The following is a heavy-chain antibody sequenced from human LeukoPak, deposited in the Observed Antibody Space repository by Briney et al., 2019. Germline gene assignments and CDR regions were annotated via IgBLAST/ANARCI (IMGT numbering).Heavy chain of an antibody. CDR3: ARDWSGSYFDY. Sequence: GGSLRLSCAASGFTFSSYAMHWVRQAPGKGLEWVAVISYDGSNKYYADSVKGRFTISRDNSENTLYLQMNSLRTEDTAVYYCARDWSGSYFDYWGQGTLVTVSS. J-gene: IGHJ4*02. D-gene: IGHD1-26*01. V-gene: IGHV3-30-3*01. CDR1: GFTFSSYA. CDR2: ISYDGSNK.